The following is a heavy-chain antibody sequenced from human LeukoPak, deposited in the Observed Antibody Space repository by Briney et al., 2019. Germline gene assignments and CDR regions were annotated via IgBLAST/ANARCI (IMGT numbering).Heavy chain of an antibody. CDR2: IYYSGST. CDR3: ARAVGVVVLLGRGYVDY. D-gene: IGHD3-22*01. J-gene: IGHJ4*02. V-gene: IGHV4-30-4*08. CDR1: GGSISSGDYY. Sequence: SETLSLTCTVSGGSISSGDYYWSWIRQPPGKGLEWIGYIYYSGSTYYNPSLKGRVTISVDTSKNQFSLKLSSVTAADTAVYYCARAVGVVVLLGRGYVDYWGQGTLVTVSS.